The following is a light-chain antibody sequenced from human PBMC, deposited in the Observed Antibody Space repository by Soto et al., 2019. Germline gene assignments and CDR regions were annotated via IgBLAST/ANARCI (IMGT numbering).Light chain of an antibody. CDR1: SSDVGGYNY. V-gene: IGLV2-14*01. CDR2: YVS. J-gene: IGLJ1*01. CDR3: SSYTSSSTYV. Sequence: QSALTQPASVSGSPGQSITISCTGTSSDVGGYNYVSWYQQHPGKAPKLMIYYVSYRPSGVSNRFSGSKSGNTASLTISGLQAEDEADYYCSSYTSSSTYVFGTGTKVTVL.